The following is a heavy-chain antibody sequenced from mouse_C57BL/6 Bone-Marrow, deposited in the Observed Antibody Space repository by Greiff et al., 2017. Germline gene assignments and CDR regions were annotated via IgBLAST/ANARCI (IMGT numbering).Heavy chain of an antibody. D-gene: IGHD4-1*01. CDR1: GYAFTNYL. V-gene: IGHV1-54*01. CDR3: ARHETGAWFAY. Sequence: QVQLQQSRAELVRPGTSVKVSCKASGYAFTNYLIEWVKQRPGQGLEWIGVINPGSGGTNYNEKFKGKATLTADKSSSTAYMQLSSLTSEDSAVYFCARHETGAWFAYWGQGTLVTVSA. CDR2: INPGSGGT. J-gene: IGHJ3*01.